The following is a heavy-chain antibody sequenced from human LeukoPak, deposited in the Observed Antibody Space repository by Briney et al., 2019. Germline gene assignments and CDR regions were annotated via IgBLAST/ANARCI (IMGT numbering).Heavy chain of an antibody. CDR1: GITLSNYG. D-gene: IGHD3-22*01. J-gene: IGHJ4*02. CDR3: AKRGVVIRVILVGFHKEAYYFDS. CDR2: ISGSGGST. Sequence: PGGSLRLSCAVSGITLSNYGMSWVRQAPGKGLEWVAGISGSGGSTSYADSVKGRFTISRDNPRNTLYLQMNSLRAEDTAVYFWAKRGVVIRVILVGFHKEAYYFDSWGQGALVTVFS. V-gene: IGHV3-23*01.